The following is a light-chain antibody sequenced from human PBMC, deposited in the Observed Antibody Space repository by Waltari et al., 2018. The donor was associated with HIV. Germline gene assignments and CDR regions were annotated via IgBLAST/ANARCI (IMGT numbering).Light chain of an antibody. CDR2: LKSDGSH. Sequence: QLVLTQSPSASAFLGASVKITCTLNGGLSSYAIAWHQHQPEKGPRYLMKLKSDGSHNREDKIPDRFSASNSGADHHLTISSLQSEDEGYYYCQTWDTGPVFGGGTKLTVL. V-gene: IGLV4-69*01. CDR3: QTWDTGPV. J-gene: IGLJ3*02. CDR1: GGLSSYA.